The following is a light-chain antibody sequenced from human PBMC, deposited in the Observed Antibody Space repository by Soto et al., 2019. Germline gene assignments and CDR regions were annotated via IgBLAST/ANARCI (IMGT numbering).Light chain of an antibody. CDR3: CSYAGSYSWV. CDR2: DVS. CDR1: GRGVGGFTH. Sequence: QSVLTQPRSVSGSPGQSVTISCTASGRGVGGFTHVSWYQQHPGKAPKLLIYDVSQRPSGVPDRFSGSKSGYTASLTISGLQAEDEADYHCCSYAGSYSWVFGGGTKLTVL. V-gene: IGLV2-11*01. J-gene: IGLJ3*02.